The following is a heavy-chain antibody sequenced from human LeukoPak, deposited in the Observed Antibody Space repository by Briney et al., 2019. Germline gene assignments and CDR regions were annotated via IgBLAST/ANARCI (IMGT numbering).Heavy chain of an antibody. J-gene: IGHJ4*02. CDR2: INHSGST. V-gene: IGHV4-34*01. CDR3: ARGDRYCTNGVCYRSRKYYFDY. Sequence: PSETLSLTCAVYGGSFSGYYWSWIRQPPGKGLEWIGEINHSGSTNYNPSLKNRVTTTVDTAKNHFYLKLGSVTAADTAVYYCARGDRYCTNGVCYRSRKYYFDYWGQGTLVTVSS. CDR1: GGSFSGYY. D-gene: IGHD2-8*01.